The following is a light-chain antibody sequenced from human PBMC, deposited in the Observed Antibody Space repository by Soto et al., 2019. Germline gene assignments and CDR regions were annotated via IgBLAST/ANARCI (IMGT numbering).Light chain of an antibody. V-gene: IGLV2-8*01. CDR1: SGDVGAYDY. Sequence: QSAVTQPPSASGSPGQSVTISCTGTSGDVGAYDYVSWYQQHPGKAPKLLIYEVTKRPLGVPDRFSGSKSGNAASLTVSGLQAEDEADYYCSSYAGSNYPYVFGPGTKVTVL. CDR3: SSYAGSNYPYV. J-gene: IGLJ1*01. CDR2: EVT.